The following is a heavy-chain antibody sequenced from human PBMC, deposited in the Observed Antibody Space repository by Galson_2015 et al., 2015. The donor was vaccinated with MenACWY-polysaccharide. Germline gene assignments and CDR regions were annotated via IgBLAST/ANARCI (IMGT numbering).Heavy chain of an antibody. Sequence: SLRLSCAASGFTFSRHGMHWVRQTPGKGLEWVAVVSNDGSKKFYADSVKGRFSISRDNSKNTLYLQMNSLRVDDTALYYCAKELCGNGGCYSNYQHWGQGTLVTVSS. CDR2: VSNDGSKK. CDR3: AKELCGNGGCYSNYQH. CDR1: GFTFSRHG. J-gene: IGHJ1*01. V-gene: IGHV3-30*18. D-gene: IGHD2-15*01.